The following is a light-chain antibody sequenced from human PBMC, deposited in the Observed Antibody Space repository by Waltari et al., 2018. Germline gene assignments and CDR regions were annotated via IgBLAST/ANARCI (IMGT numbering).Light chain of an antibody. Sequence: DIQMTQSPSTLSASVGDRITITCRASQNILTYLAWYQQKPGKAPKLLISLASTLESGVPSRCSGGGSGAEFSLTISSLQPDDFATYYCQQYLSFSRTFGQGTKVEIK. J-gene: IGKJ1*01. V-gene: IGKV1-5*03. CDR2: LAS. CDR3: QQYLSFSRT. CDR1: QNILTY.